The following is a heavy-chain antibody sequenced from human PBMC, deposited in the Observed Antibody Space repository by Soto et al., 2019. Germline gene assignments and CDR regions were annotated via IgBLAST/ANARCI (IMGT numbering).Heavy chain of an antibody. D-gene: IGHD2-2*01. Sequence: PSETLSVTGTVSGGSISSGGYYWRWIRQPPGKGLEWIGYMYYIGSTYYSPSLKSRVTISVDTSKNQFSLKLSSGTAAATAVYYCATDSYCSSISPFALHDYAMDVWGHGTTVTVSS. J-gene: IGHJ6*02. CDR3: ATDSYCSSISPFALHDYAMDV. V-gene: IGHV4-31*03. CDR1: GGSISSGGYY. CDR2: MYYIGST.